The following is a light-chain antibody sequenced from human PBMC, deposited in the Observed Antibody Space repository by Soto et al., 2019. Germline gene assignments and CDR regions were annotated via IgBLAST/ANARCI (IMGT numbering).Light chain of an antibody. J-gene: IGLJ1*01. CDR3: CSYVDSSSVV. Sequence: QSALTQPSSVSGFPRQSLTISCTGTSSYVGSYSLVSWYQLHPGKAPKLMIYEVSKRPSGVSNRVSGSKSGNTASLTISGLQAEDEADYYCCSYVDSSSVVFGTGTQVTVL. CDR2: EVS. CDR1: SSYVGSYSL. V-gene: IGLV2-23*02.